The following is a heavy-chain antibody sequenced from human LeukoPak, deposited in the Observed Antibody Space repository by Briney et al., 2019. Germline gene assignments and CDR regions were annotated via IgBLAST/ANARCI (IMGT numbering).Heavy chain of an antibody. CDR2: IYYSGST. J-gene: IGHJ5*02. CDR3: ARCGLTGRWFDP. V-gene: IGHV4-59*12. Sequence: SETLSLTCTVSGGSISSYYWSWIRQPPGKGLEWIGYIYYSGSTNYNPSLKSRVTISVDTSKNQFSLKLSSVTAADTAVYYCARCGLTGRWFDPWGQGTLVTVSS. D-gene: IGHD1-14*01. CDR1: GGSISSYY.